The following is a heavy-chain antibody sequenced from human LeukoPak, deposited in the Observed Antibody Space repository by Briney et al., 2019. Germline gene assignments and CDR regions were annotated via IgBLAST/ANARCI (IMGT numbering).Heavy chain of an antibody. J-gene: IGHJ4*02. Sequence: SETLSLTCTVSGGSISSGGYYWSAIRQHPVKGLEWVGYIDYSGSTYYNPSLKSRLTISMDTSKNQFSLRLSSVTAADTAVYYCARDPGKDGYNYSFDYWGQGTLVTVSS. CDR2: IDYSGST. V-gene: IGHV4-31*03. CDR3: ARDPGKDGYNYSFDY. CDR1: GGSISSGGYY. D-gene: IGHD5-24*01.